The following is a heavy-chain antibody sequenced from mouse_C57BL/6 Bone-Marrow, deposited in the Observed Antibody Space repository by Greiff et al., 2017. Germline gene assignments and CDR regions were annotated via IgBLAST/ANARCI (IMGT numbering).Heavy chain of an antibody. Sequence: EVQGVASGGGLVKPGGSLKFSCAASGFTFSDYGMHWVRKAPEKGLEWVAYISSGSSTIYYADTVKGRFAISRDNAKNTLFLQMTSLRSADTAMYYCARRGTTVGDFDYWGQGTTLTVSS. V-gene: IGHV5-17*01. J-gene: IGHJ2*01. CDR2: ISSGSSTI. CDR3: ARRGTTVGDFDY. CDR1: GFTFSDYG. D-gene: IGHD1-1*01.